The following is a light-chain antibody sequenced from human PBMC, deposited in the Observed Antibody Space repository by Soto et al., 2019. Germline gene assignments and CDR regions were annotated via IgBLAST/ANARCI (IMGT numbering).Light chain of an antibody. Sequence: QSVLTQPASVSGSPGQSITISCTGTSSDVGGYNYVSWYQQHPGKAPKLMIYEVSNRPSGVSNRFSGSKSGNTASLTISGLQAEDEADYYCSSYTSSSTPGAVFGGGTKLTVL. J-gene: IGLJ2*01. CDR2: EVS. CDR3: SSYTSSSTPGAV. V-gene: IGLV2-14*01. CDR1: SSDVGGYNY.